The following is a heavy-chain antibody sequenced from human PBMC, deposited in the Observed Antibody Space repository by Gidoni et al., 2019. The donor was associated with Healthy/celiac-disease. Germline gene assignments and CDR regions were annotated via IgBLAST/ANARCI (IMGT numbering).Heavy chain of an antibody. CDR1: GGTFSSYT. V-gene: IGHV1-69*08. J-gene: IGHJ3*02. D-gene: IGHD3-22*01. CDR3: ARDLHYYDSSGYQAFDI. CDR2: IIPILGIA. Sequence: QVQLVQSGAEVKKPGSSVKVSCKASGGTFSSYTISWVRQAPGQGLEWMGRIIPILGIANYAQKFQGRVTITADKSTSTAYMELSSLRSEDTAVYYCARDLHYYDSSGYQAFDIWGQGTMVTVSS.